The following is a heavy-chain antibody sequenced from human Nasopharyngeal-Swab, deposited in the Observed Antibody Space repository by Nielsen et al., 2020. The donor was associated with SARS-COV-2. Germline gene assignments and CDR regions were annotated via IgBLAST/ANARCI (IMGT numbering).Heavy chain of an antibody. CDR3: TTDYYDWGFFDP. V-gene: IGHV3-15*01. J-gene: IGHJ5*02. Sequence: VGQAAGKGLEWVGRIKSKTDGGTTDYAAPVKGRFTISRDDSKNTLYLQMNSLKTEDTAVYYCTTDYYDWGFFDPWGQGTLVTVSS. D-gene: IGHD3-16*01. CDR2: IKSKTDGGTT.